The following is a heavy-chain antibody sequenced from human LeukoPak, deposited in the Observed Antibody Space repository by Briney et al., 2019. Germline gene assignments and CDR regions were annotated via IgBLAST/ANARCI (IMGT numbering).Heavy chain of an antibody. D-gene: IGHD3-3*01. CDR1: GFAFNTYS. CDR2: ISSSSSYI. V-gene: IGHV3-21*01. Sequence: GGSLRLSCAASGFAFNTYSMNWVRQAPGKGLEWVSFISSSSSYIYYADSVKGRFTISRDNTKNSLYLQMNSLRAEDTAVYYCARAVSSDTPRMMLFAFDIWGQGTMVTVSS. J-gene: IGHJ3*02. CDR3: ARAVSSDTPRMMLFAFDI.